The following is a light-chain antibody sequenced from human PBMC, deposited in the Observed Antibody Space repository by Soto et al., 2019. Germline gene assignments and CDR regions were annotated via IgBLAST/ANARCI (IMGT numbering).Light chain of an antibody. CDR1: QSISTH. J-gene: IGKJ1*01. V-gene: IGKV1-5*03. CDR2: KAS. Sequence: DIQMTQSPSSLSASVGDRVSITCRASQSISTHLSWYQQKPGKAPKLLIYKASTLESGVPSRFSGSGSGTEFTLTISSLQPGDFATYYCQQFNSYSRTFGQGTKVDI. CDR3: QQFNSYSRT.